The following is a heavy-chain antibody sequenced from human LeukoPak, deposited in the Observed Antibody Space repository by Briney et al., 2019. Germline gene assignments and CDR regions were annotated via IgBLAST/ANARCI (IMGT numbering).Heavy chain of an antibody. J-gene: IGHJ3*02. CDR2: INHSGST. Sequence: SETLSPTCAVYGGSFSGYYWSWIRQPPGKGLEWIGEINHSGSTNYSPSLKSRVTISLDTSRNQFSLKLNSVTAADTAVYYCAKSNGYGLIDIWGQGTMVTVSS. V-gene: IGHV4-34*01. D-gene: IGHD3-22*01. CDR3: AKSNGYGLIDI. CDR1: GGSFSGYY.